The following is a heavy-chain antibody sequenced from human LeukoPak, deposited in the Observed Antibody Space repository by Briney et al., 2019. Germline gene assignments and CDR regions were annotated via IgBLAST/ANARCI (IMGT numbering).Heavy chain of an antibody. J-gene: IGHJ4*02. Sequence: GGSLRLSCVAPGFTFSSYAMSWVRQAPGKGLEWVSTVSGSGGSTYYADSVKGRFTISRDNSKNTLFLQMNSLRAEDTAVYYCAKTITMVRGVILGNFDYWGQGTLVTVSS. CDR1: GFTFSSYA. D-gene: IGHD3-10*01. CDR2: VSGSGGST. V-gene: IGHV3-23*01. CDR3: AKTITMVRGVILGNFDY.